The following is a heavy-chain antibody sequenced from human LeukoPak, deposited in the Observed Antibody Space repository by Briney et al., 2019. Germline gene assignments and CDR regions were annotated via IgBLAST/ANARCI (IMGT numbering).Heavy chain of an antibody. CDR2: IYSGGLT. CDR1: GFTVSSNY. V-gene: IGHV3-53*01. Sequence: GGSLRLSCAASGFTVSSNYMSWVRQAPGKGLEWASVIYSGGLTYHADSVRGRFTISRDNPKNTVYLQMNGLRVEDTAVYYCASGVSGAFDYWGQGILVTVSS. D-gene: IGHD6-13*01. CDR3: ASGVSGAFDY. J-gene: IGHJ4*02.